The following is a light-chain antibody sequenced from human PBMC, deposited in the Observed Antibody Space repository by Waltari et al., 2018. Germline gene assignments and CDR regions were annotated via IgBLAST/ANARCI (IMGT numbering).Light chain of an antibody. Sequence: EIVLTQSPGTLSLSPGERATLSCRASQSVGRSLACDQQIPGQAPRLLIYGASSRATGIPDRFSGSESGTDFSLTISRLEPEDFAVYFCQHYVRLPATFGQGTKVAI. CDR1: QSVGRS. CDR2: GAS. V-gene: IGKV3-20*01. CDR3: QHYVRLPAT. J-gene: IGKJ1*01.